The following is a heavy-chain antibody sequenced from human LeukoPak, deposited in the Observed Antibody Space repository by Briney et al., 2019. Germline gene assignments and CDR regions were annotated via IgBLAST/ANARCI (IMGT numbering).Heavy chain of an antibody. Sequence: PGGSLRLSCSASGFTFPSHSMIWVRQAPGKGLEWVSSISSRSSSIYYADSVRGRFTISRDNAKNLLFLQMDSLRAEDTAVYFCARGIAASGTDCWGQGTLVTVSS. V-gene: IGHV3-21*01. J-gene: IGHJ4*02. CDR3: ARGIAASGTDC. CDR2: ISSRSSSI. D-gene: IGHD6-13*01. CDR1: GFTFPSHS.